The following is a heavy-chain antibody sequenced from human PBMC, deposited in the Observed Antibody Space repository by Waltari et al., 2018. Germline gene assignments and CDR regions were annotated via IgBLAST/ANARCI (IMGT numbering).Heavy chain of an antibody. CDR3: ARGGYCSSTSCYPLGAFDI. D-gene: IGHD2-2*01. V-gene: IGHV1-69*13. Sequence: QVQLVQSGAEVKKPGSSVKVSCKASGGTFSSYAISWARQAPGQGLEWMGRIIPIFGTANYAQKFQGRVTITADKSTSTAYMELSSLRSEDTAVYYCARGGYCSSTSCYPLGAFDIWGQGTMVTVSS. J-gene: IGHJ3*02. CDR1: GGTFSSYA. CDR2: IIPIFGTA.